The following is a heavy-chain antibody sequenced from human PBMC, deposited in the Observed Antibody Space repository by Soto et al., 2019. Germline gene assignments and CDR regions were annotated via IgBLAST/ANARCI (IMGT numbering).Heavy chain of an antibody. Sequence: QVQLQESGPGLVKPSQTLSLTCTVSGGSISSGGYYWSWIRQHPGKGPEWIGYIYYSGSTYYNPSLKSRFTISGDTSKNRFSLKLSSVTAAATAVYYCARGKTVAAAGPFDYWGQGTLVTVSS. D-gene: IGHD6-13*01. J-gene: IGHJ4*02. V-gene: IGHV4-31*03. CDR2: IYYSGST. CDR3: ARGKTVAAAGPFDY. CDR1: GGSISSGGYY.